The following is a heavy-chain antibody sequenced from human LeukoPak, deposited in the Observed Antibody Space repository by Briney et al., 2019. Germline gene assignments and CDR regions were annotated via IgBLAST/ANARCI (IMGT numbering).Heavy chain of an antibody. CDR3: ARDPYSGSYVDYYYYYYMDV. Sequence: GGSLRLSCAASRFTFSSYGMHWVRQAPGKGLEWVAYIQYDGSNEQYADSVKGRFSISRDSSKNILYLQMNSLRAEDTAVYYCARDPYSGSYVDYYYYYYMDVWGKGTTVTIS. D-gene: IGHD1-26*01. V-gene: IGHV3-30*02. J-gene: IGHJ6*03. CDR1: RFTFSSYG. CDR2: IQYDGSNE.